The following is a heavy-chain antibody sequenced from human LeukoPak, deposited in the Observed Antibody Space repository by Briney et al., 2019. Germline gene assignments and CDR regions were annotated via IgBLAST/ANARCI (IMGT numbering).Heavy chain of an antibody. D-gene: IGHD2-15*01. CDR1: GFTFSSYT. CDR2: INSSSTYI. J-gene: IGHJ4*02. Sequence: GGPLRLSCAASGFTFSSYTMNWVRQAPGKGLEWLSSINSSSTYIYSADSVKGRFTISRDNARNSLYLQMNSLRAEDTAVYYCARGYCTGGSCYLSDYWGQGTLVTVSS. V-gene: IGHV3-21*04. CDR3: ARGYCTGGSCYLSDY.